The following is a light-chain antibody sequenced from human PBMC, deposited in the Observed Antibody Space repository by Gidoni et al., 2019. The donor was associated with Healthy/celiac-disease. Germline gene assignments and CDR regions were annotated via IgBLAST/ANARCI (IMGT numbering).Light chain of an antibody. CDR2: CAS. V-gene: IGKV3-20*01. CDR1: QSVSSSY. Sequence: EIVLTRSPGTLSLSPGERATLSCRASQSVSSSYLAWYQQKPGQAPRLLSYCASSGSGTDFTLTISRLEPEDFAVYYCQQYGSSPYTFGQGTKLEIK. CDR3: QQYGSSPYT. J-gene: IGKJ2*01.